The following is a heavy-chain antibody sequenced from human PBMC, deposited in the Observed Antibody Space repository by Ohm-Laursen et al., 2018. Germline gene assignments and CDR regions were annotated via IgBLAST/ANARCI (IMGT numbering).Heavy chain of an antibody. J-gene: IGHJ4*02. D-gene: IGHD4-17*01. Sequence: SLRLSCTASGFTFSDYYMSWIRQAPGKGLEWVSSISSSGRTIYYADSVKGRFTISRDNAKNSLYLQMNSLRGEDTAVYYCAREGDGAVTSDHWGQGTLVTVSS. V-gene: IGHV3-11*04. CDR1: GFTFSDYY. CDR3: AREGDGAVTSDH. CDR2: ISSSGRTI.